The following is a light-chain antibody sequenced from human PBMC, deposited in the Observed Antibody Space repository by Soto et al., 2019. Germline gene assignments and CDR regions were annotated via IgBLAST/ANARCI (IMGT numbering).Light chain of an antibody. CDR2: GAS. CDR3: HQYGSSPPVT. Sequence: ENALPQSPCHLCLSPGQTSTLSCWASKSVSSSYLAWYQQKPGQAPRLLIYGASSRATGIPDRFSGSGSGTDFTLTISRLEPEDFAMYYCHQYGSSPPVTFGQGTRLEI. CDR1: KSVSSSY. V-gene: IGKV3-20*01. J-gene: IGKJ5*01.